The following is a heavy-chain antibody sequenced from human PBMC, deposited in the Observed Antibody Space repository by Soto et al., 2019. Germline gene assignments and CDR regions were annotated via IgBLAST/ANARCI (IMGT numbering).Heavy chain of an antibody. CDR2: TDNSGTVT. D-gene: IGHD3-10*01. CDR1: GFTFTTYA. CDR3: AKLGSGSNSEN. V-gene: IGHV3-23*05. J-gene: IGHJ4*02. Sequence: GGSLRLSCAASGFTFTTYAMIWVRQAPGKGLEWVSATDNSGTVTFYADSVKGRFTISRDNSRNTLFLQLNSLRAEDTAVYYCAKLGSGSNSENWGQGTLVTVSS.